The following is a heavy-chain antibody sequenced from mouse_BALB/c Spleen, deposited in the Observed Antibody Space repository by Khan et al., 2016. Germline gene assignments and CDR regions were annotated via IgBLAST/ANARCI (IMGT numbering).Heavy chain of an antibody. Sequence: QVQLQQSGAELARPGASVKLSCKASGYTFTSYWMQWVKQRPGQGLEWIGAIYPGDGDTRYTQKFKGKATLTADKSSSTAYMQLSSLASEDSAFYYCAIRFGTTVSFDYWGQGTTLTVSS. CDR2: IYPGDGDT. CDR3: AIRFGTTVSFDY. D-gene: IGHD1-1*01. J-gene: IGHJ2*01. CDR1: GYTFTSYW. V-gene: IGHV1-87*01.